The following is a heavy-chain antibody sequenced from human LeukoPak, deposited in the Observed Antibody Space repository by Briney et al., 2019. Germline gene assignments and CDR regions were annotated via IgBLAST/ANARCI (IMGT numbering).Heavy chain of an antibody. V-gene: IGHV1-69*13. CDR1: GGTFSSYA. CDR3: ARDYISPNWFDP. J-gene: IGHJ5*02. Sequence: GASVKVSCKASGGTFSSYAISWVRQAPRQGLEWMGGIIPIFGTTNYAQTFQGRVTITADESTSTAYMELSSLRSEDTAVYYCARDYISPNWFDPWGQGTLVTVSS. CDR2: IIPIFGTT. D-gene: IGHD3-9*01.